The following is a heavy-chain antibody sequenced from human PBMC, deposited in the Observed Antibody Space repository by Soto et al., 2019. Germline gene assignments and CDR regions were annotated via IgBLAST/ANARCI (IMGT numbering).Heavy chain of an antibody. CDR3: ARGDLRVPGH. J-gene: IGHJ1*01. V-gene: IGHV4-34*01. CDR1: GGSFSDYY. CDR2: INHTGTT. D-gene: IGHD3-10*01. Sequence: QVLLQQWGAGLLKPSETLSLTCAVYGGSFSDYYWSWIRQPPGKGLEWIGEINHTGTTNYNPSLKSRVTISVDKSKNQFSLKLSSVTAADTAVYYCARGDLRVPGHWGQGTLVTVSS.